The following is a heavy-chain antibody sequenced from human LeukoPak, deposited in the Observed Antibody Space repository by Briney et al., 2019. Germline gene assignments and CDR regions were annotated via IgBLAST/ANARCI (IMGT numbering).Heavy chain of an antibody. V-gene: IGHV1-69*04. CDR2: IIPILGIA. J-gene: IGHJ5*02. D-gene: IGHD3-22*01. CDR3: ARVPYYYDSSGYYWDNWFDP. Sequence: GASVKVSCKASGGTFSSYAISWVRQAPGQGLEWMGRIIPILGIANYAQKFQGRVTITADKSTSTAYMELSSLRSEDTAVYYCARVPYYYDSSGYYWDNWFDPWGQGTLVTVSS. CDR1: GGTFSSYA.